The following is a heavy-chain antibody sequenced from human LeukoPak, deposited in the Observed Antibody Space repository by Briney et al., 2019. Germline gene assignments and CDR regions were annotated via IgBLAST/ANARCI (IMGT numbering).Heavy chain of an antibody. CDR2: IYYSGNT. D-gene: IGHD2-21*02. CDR1: GGSISTYY. V-gene: IGHV4-59*12. Sequence: PSETLSLTCTVSGGSISTYYWSWIRQPPGKGLEWIGSIYYSGNTNYNPSLKGRVTMSVDTSKNQFSLSLTSVTAADTAVYYCARTTAHWYFDLWGRGTLVSVSS. J-gene: IGHJ2*01. CDR3: ARTTAHWYFDL.